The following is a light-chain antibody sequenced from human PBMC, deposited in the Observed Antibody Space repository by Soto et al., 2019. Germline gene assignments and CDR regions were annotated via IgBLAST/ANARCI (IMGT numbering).Light chain of an antibody. CDR2: DDR. V-gene: IGLV3-21*02. Sequence: SYELTQPPSVSVAPGQTARITCGGDNIGGKSVHWYQQRPGQAPVLVVYDDRDRPSGIPERFSGTNSGNTATLTISRVEAGDEADYYCQVWDGSGDQVFGGGTKQTVL. CDR3: QVWDGSGDQV. J-gene: IGLJ3*02. CDR1: NIGGKS.